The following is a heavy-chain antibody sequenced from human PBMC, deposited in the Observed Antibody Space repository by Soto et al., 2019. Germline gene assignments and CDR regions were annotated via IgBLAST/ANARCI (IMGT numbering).Heavy chain of an antibody. V-gene: IGHV1-69*01. CDR2: IIPIYGTA. D-gene: IGHD3-22*01. CDR3: ARGTRSRRYYYDSRAYYNWFDP. CDR1: GGTFSSYA. J-gene: IGHJ5*02. Sequence: QVQLVQSGAEVKKPGSSVKVSCKASGGTFSSYAISWVRQAPGQGLEWMGGIIPIYGTANYAQKFQGRVTITADESTSTAYMELSSLRSEDTAVYYCARGTRSRRYYYDSRAYYNWFDPWGQGTLVTVSS.